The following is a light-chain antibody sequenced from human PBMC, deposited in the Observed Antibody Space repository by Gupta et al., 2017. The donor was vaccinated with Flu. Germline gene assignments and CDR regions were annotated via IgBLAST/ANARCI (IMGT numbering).Light chain of an antibody. CDR2: EDT. CDR1: ALPRKY. J-gene: IGLJ2*01. Sequence: GQTARITCSGDALPRKYAFWYQQRSGQAPVLVIYEDTKRPSGIPERFSGSTSGTVATLSISGAQVDDEGDYYCYSTDSSSIERLFGGGTKLTVL. V-gene: IGLV3-10*01. CDR3: YSTDSSSIERL.